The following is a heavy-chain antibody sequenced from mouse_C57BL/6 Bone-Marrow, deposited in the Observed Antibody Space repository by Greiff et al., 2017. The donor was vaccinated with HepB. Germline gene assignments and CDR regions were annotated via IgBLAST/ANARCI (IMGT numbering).Heavy chain of an antibody. CDR1: GYSITSGYY. J-gene: IGHJ3*01. CDR2: ISYDGSN. Sequence: EVQLVESGPGLVKPSQSLSLTCSVTGYSITSGYYWNWIRQFPGNKLEWMGYISYDGSNNYYPSLKNRISITRDTSKNQFFLKLNSVTTEDTATYYCARGLTGTPWFAYWGQGTLVTVSA. CDR3: ARGLTGTPWFAY. D-gene: IGHD4-1*01. V-gene: IGHV3-6*01.